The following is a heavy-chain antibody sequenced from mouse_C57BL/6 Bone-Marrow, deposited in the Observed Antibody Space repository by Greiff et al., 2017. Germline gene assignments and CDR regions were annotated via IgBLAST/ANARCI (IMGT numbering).Heavy chain of an antibody. CDR1: GFTFSDYG. D-gene: IGHD1-1*01. Sequence: EVQLVESWGGLVKPGGSLKLSCAASGFTFSDYGMHWVRQAPEKGLEWVAYISSGSSTIYYADTVKGRFTISRDNAKNPLFLQMTSLRSEDTAMYYCARPYITTVPWSFDVWGTGTTVTVSS. V-gene: IGHV5-17*01. J-gene: IGHJ1*03. CDR3: ARPYITTVPWSFDV. CDR2: ISSGSSTI.